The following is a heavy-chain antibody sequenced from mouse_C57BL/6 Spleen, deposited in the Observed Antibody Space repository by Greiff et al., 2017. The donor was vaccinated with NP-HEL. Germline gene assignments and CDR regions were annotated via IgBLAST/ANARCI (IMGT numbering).Heavy chain of an antibody. CDR3: ARYGNYEGFAY. CDR1: GYSITSGYY. J-gene: IGHJ3*01. V-gene: IGHV3-6*01. CDR2: ISYDGSN. D-gene: IGHD2-1*01. Sequence: DVQLQESGPGLVKPSQSLSLTCSVTGYSITSGYYWNWIRQFPGNKLEWMGYISYDGSNNYNPSLKNRISITRDTSKNQFFLKLNSVTTEDTATYYCARYGNYEGFAYWGQGTLVTVSA.